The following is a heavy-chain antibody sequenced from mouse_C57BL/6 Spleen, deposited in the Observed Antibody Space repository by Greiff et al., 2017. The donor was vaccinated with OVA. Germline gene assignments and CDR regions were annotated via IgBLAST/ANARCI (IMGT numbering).Heavy chain of an antibody. J-gene: IGHJ4*01. CDR1: GFTFSDYG. CDR2: ISNLAYSI. V-gene: IGHV5-15*01. CDR3: ARGSNYVDYAMDY. D-gene: IGHD2-5*01. Sequence: DVMLVESGGGLVQPGGSLKLSCAASGFTFSDYGMAWVRQAPRQGPEWVAFISNLAYSIYYADTVTGRFTISRENAKNTRYLEMSSLRSEDTAMYYCARGSNYVDYAMDYWGQGTSVTVSS.